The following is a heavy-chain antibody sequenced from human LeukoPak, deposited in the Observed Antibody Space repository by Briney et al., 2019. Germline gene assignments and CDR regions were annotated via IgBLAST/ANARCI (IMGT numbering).Heavy chain of an antibody. V-gene: IGHV4-39*01. Sequence: SETLSLTCSVSGGSTKSGSYYWGWVRQPPGKGLEWIGGAHYSGKTYYNASLKSRVSISVDTSKNQFSLKLSSVTAADTAVYYCARHGIAACPDYYYYMDVWGKGTTVTVSS. D-gene: IGHD6-6*01. CDR1: GGSTKSGSYY. J-gene: IGHJ6*03. CDR2: AHYSGKT. CDR3: ARHGIAACPDYYYYMDV.